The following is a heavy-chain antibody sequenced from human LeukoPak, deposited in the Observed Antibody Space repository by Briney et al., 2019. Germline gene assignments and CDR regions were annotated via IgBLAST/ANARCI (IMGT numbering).Heavy chain of an antibody. D-gene: IGHD3-16*01. CDR3: ARDNDSRGPPHFDY. V-gene: IGHV4-39*07. J-gene: IGHJ4*02. CDR2: IYYRGST. CDR1: GGSISSSTYY. Sequence: PSETLSLTCTVSGGSISSSTYYWGWIRQPPGKGLEWIGNIYYRGSTYYNPSLKSRVTISVDTSKNQFSLKLSSVTAADTAVYYCARDNDSRGPPHFDYWGQGTLVTVSS.